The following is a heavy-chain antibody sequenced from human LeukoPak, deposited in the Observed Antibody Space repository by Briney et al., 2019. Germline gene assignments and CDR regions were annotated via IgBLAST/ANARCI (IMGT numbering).Heavy chain of an antibody. V-gene: IGHV4-4*02. CDR3: ARGIQLWLSYDY. Sequence: SGTLSLTCAVSGGSISSSNWWSWVRQPPGKGLEWIGEISDSGRTNYNPSLKSRVTISVDKSKNHFSLKVSSVTAAYTAVYYCARGIQLWLSYDYWGQGTLVTVSS. J-gene: IGHJ4*02. CDR2: ISDSGRT. D-gene: IGHD5-18*01. CDR1: GGSISSSNW.